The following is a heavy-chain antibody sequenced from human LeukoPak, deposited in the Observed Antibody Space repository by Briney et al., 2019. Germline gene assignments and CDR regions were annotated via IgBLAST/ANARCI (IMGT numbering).Heavy chain of an antibody. J-gene: IGHJ6*03. V-gene: IGHV3-7*01. CDR1: GFTVSTKY. D-gene: IGHD4-17*01. CDR3: ARATYGDYYMDV. CDR2: IKEDGTEK. Sequence: GGSLTLSCSASGFTVSTKYMSWVRQAPGKGLEWVANIKEDGTEKNLVDSVKGRFTISRDNAKNSLFLQMNSLRAEDTAVYYCARATYGDYYMDVWGKGTTVTVSS.